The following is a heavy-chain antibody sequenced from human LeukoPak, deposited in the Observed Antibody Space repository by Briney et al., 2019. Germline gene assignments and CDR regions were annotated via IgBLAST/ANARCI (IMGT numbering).Heavy chain of an antibody. D-gene: IGHD3-22*01. CDR2: IKSKTDGGTT. CDR1: GFTFSSYG. J-gene: IGHJ4*02. V-gene: IGHV3-15*01. Sequence: PGRSLRLSCAASGFTFSSYGMHWVRQAPGKGLEWVGRIKSKTDGGTTDYAAPVKGRFTISRDDSKNTLCLQMNSLKTEDTAVYYCTAEQGDYDSSGYYYVSDYWGQGTLVTVSA. CDR3: TAEQGDYDSSGYYYVSDY.